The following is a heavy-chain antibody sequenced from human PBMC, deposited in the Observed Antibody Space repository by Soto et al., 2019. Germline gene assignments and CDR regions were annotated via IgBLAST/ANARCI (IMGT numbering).Heavy chain of an antibody. J-gene: IGHJ4*02. CDR2: ISSSGGST. CDR3: ATPPTSSSGWYFDY. V-gene: IGHV3-23*01. Sequence: GGSLRLSCAASGFTFNNYAMSWVRQAPGKGLEWVSGISSSGGSTNYADPVKGRLTISRDNSKNTLYLQMHSLRAEDTAVYYCATPPTSSSGWYFDYWGQGTLVTVSS. D-gene: IGHD6-19*01. CDR1: GFTFNNYA.